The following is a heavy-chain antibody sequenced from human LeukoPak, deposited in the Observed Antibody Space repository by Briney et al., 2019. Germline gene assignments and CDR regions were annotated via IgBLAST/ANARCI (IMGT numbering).Heavy chain of an antibody. CDR1: GGSISTSNYY. D-gene: IGHD2/OR15-2a*01. J-gene: IGHJ4*02. CDR2: IFYSGST. V-gene: IGHV4-39*01. Sequence: SETLSLTCTVSGGSISTSNYYWGWIRQPPGKGLEWIGNIFYSGSTYYSPSLRSRVTISLDTSRNQFSLKLNSVTAADTAVYYCALLKSNPGTYYFDYWGQGTLVTVSS. CDR3: ALLKSNPGTYYFDY.